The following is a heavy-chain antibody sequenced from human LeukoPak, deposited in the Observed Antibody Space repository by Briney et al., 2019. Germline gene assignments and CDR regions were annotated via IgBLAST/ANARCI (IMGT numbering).Heavy chain of an antibody. D-gene: IGHD1-26*01. CDR1: GFTFSSYS. V-gene: IGHV3-21*01. CDR2: ISSSSSYI. J-gene: IGHJ4*02. CDR3: ARDPSGPNDY. Sequence: GESLRLSCAASGFTFSSYSMNWVRQAPGKGLEWVSSISSSSSYIYYVDSVKGRFTISRDNAKNSLYLQMNSLRAEDTAVYYCARDPSGPNDYWGQGTLVTVSS.